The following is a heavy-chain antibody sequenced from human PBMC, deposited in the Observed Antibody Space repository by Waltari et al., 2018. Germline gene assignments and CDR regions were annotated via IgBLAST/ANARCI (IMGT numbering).Heavy chain of an antibody. D-gene: IGHD3-22*01. J-gene: IGHJ3*01. CDR3: AKANYYDGSGYYYKSAFDH. Sequence: EVQLVESGGGLVQPGRSLRLSCAASGFTFGDYAMHWVRQPPGKGLEWVSVISLSGGSIGYADSVKGRFTISRDNAKNSLSLQMNSLTAEDTALYYCAKANYYDGSGYYYKSAFDHWGQGTTVTVSS. CDR2: ISLSGGSI. CDR1: GFTFGDYA. V-gene: IGHV3-9*01.